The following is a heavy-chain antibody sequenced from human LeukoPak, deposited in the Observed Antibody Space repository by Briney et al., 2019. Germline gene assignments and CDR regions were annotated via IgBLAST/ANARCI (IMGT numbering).Heavy chain of an antibody. CDR2: ISGSAGST. V-gene: IGHV3-23*01. CDR3: AKAFLPAASYFDY. J-gene: IGHJ4*02. D-gene: IGHD2-2*01. Sequence: WGSLSPSGASLGFTLNSYSMGWVRQAPGEGLEWVSAISGSAGSTNYGDSVRGRFTISRDNSKDTLYLQMNSLRAEDTAVYYCAKAFLPAASYFDYWGQGTLVTVSS. CDR1: GFTLNSYS.